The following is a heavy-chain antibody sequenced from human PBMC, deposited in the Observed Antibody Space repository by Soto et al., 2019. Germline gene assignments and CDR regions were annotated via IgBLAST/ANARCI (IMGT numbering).Heavy chain of an antibody. Sequence: PGWSLRLSCAASGFTFDDYAMHWVRQAPGKGLEWVSGISWNSGSIGYADSVKGRFTISRDNAKNSLYLQMNSLRAEDTALYYCAKDTGQYYYYGMDVWGQGTTVTVSS. CDR2: ISWNSGSI. CDR3: AKDTGQYYYYGMDV. J-gene: IGHJ6*02. V-gene: IGHV3-9*01. CDR1: GFTFDDYA.